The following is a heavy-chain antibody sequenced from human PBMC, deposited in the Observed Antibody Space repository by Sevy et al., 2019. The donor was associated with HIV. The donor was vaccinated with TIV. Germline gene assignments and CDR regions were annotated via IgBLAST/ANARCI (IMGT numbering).Heavy chain of an antibody. V-gene: IGHV3-23*01. J-gene: IGHJ4*02. Sequence: GGSLRLSCAASGFTLSISAMTWVRQAPGKGLEWVSVISGSGNRAYYADSVKGRFTISRDNSKNTLSLQMNSLRAEDTAVYYCAKGRRSYGDSYFDHWGQGTLVTVSS. CDR3: AKGRRSYGDSYFDH. CDR1: GFTLSISA. CDR2: ISGSGNRA. D-gene: IGHD5-18*01.